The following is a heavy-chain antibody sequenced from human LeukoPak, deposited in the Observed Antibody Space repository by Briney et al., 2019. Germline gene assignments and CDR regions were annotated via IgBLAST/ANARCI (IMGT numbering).Heavy chain of an antibody. D-gene: IGHD4/OR15-4a*01. V-gene: IGHV3-49*04. CDR2: IRTNTYGGTT. CDR1: GFTFGDYA. J-gene: IGHJ4*02. CDR3: TRDFLYGAHPAHDF. Sequence: GGSLRLSCTASGFTFGDYAMSWVRQAPGKGLEWVGFIRTNTYGGTTEYAASVRGRFTISRDDSKGIAYLQMNSLKTEDTALYYCTRDFLYGAHPAHDFWGQGTLVTVSS.